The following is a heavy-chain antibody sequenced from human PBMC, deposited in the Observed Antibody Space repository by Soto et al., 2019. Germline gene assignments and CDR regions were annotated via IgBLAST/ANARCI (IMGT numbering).Heavy chain of an antibody. D-gene: IGHD2-2*01. V-gene: IGHV4-59*01. Sequence: SEILSLTCGPAGGSITSCRWSCIRQFPGKGLEWIAYTAYTVNTNYNPSLTRRVTISMDTSKNQLSLKLTSMTAADAAVYYCARETTGEITSRYHAWFDLGGQGTLVTVSS. CDR3: ARETTGEITSRYHAWFDL. CDR2: TAYTVNT. J-gene: IGHJ5*02. CDR1: GGSITSCR.